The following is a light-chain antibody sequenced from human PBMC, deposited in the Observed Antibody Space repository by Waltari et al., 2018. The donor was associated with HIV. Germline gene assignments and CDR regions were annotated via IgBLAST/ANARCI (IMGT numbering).Light chain of an antibody. CDR2: DAS. CDR3: QQRSKWLT. CDR1: QSVRTY. J-gene: IGKJ4*01. Sequence: EIVLTQSPFTLSLSPGERATLSCRASQSVRTYLAWYQQKPGQAPRLLIYDASNRATGIPARFSGSGSGTDFTLTISSLEPEDFAVYYCQQRSKWLTFGGGTKVEIK. V-gene: IGKV3-11*01.